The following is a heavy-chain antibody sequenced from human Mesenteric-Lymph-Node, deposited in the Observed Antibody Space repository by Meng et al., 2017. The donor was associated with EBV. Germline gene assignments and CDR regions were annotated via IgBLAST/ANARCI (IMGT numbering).Heavy chain of an antibody. CDR1: GGSFSGYY. V-gene: IGHV4-34*01. CDR3: VKGRIVARSPWLDP. D-gene: IGHD6-6*01. Sequence: QVQQLEWGAGLLKPPEALLHACVVDGGSFSGYYWSWSRQPPGKGLVWIGEINHSGDASYNPSLKSRVIISVDTAKNQFSLKLNSLTAADTAVDYCVKGRIVARSPWLDPWGQGILVTVSS. J-gene: IGHJ5*02. CDR2: INHSGDA.